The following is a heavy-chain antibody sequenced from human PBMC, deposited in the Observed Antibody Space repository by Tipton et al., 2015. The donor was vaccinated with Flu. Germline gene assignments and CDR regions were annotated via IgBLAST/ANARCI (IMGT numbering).Heavy chain of an antibody. CDR3: ARKTNYYTSGLDP. CDR2: IYPGDSDT. D-gene: IGHD3-3*01. Sequence: MQLVQSGAEVKKPGESLKISCKGSGYSFTSNWIGWVRQMPGKGLEWMGIIYPGDSDTRYSPSFRGQVTISADKSISTAYLQWSSLKPSDPAIYYCARKTNYYTSGLDPWGQGTLVTVSS. V-gene: IGHV5-51*01. CDR1: GYSFTSNW. J-gene: IGHJ5*02.